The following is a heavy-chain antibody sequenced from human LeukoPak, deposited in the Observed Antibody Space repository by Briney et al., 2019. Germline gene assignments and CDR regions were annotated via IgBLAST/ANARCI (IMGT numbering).Heavy chain of an antibody. J-gene: IGHJ3*02. CDR2: TYYRSKWYN. D-gene: IGHD1-1*01. CDR3: ANSKPMWNDAFDI. Sequence: SQTLSLTCAISGDSVSSNSALWNWIRQSPSRGLEWLGRTYYRSKWYNDYAVYVKSRTTINADTSKNQVSLQLNSVTPEDTAGYYCANSKPMWNDAFDIWGQGTMVTVPS. V-gene: IGHV6-1*01. CDR1: GDSVSSNSAL.